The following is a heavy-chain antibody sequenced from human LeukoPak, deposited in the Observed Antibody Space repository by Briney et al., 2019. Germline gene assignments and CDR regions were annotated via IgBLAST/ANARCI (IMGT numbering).Heavy chain of an antibody. D-gene: IGHD3-3*01. CDR1: GFTFSSHA. CDR2: ITGSGAST. Sequence: GGSLRLSCAASGFTFSSHAMRWVGQAPGKGLEWVSGITGSGASTYYGDSVKGRFTISRDNSKNTLYLQMNRLRAEDTAVYYCAKDGGGSLEWLPPMDVWGQGTTVTVSS. J-gene: IGHJ6*02. CDR3: AKDGGGSLEWLPPMDV. V-gene: IGHV3-23*01.